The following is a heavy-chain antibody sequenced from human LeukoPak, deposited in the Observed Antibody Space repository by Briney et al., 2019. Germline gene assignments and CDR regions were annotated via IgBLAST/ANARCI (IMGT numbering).Heavy chain of an antibody. V-gene: IGHV3-48*01. CDR1: AFTFSSYS. CDR2: ISSSSSTI. J-gene: IGHJ6*02. CDR3: ARADCSSTSCYDYYYYGMDV. D-gene: IGHD2-2*01. Sequence: GGSLRLSCAASAFTFSSYSMNWVRQAPGKGLEWVSYISSSSSTIYYADSVKGRFTISRENAKNSLYLQMNSLRAEDTAVYYCARADCSSTSCYDYYYYGMDVWGQGTTVTVSS.